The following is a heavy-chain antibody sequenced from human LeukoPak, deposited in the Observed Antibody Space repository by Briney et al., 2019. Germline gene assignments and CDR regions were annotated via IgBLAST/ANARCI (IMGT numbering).Heavy chain of an antibody. CDR2: IYYSGST. V-gene: IGHV4-39*01. D-gene: IGHD6-13*01. Sequence: SETLSLTCTVSGGSISSSSYYWGWIRQPPGKGLEWIGSIYYSGSTYYNPSLKSRVTISVDTSKNQFSLKLSSVTAADTAVYYCARHYSSRWFDPWGQGTLVTVSS. J-gene: IGHJ5*02. CDR3: ARHYSSRWFDP. CDR1: GGSISSSSYY.